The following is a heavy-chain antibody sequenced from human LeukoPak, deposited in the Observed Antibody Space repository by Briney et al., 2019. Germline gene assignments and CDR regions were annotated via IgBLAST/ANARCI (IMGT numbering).Heavy chain of an antibody. CDR3: ASWKYDILTGAVYFDY. Sequence: PSETLSLTCTVSGGSISGGSYYWSWIRQPAWKGLEWIGRIYTSGSTNYNPSLKSRVTISVDTSKNQFSLKLSSVTAADTAVYYCASWKYDILTGAVYFDYWSQGTLDTVSS. CDR2: IYTSGST. V-gene: IGHV4-61*02. D-gene: IGHD3-9*01. J-gene: IGHJ4*02. CDR1: GGSISGGSYY.